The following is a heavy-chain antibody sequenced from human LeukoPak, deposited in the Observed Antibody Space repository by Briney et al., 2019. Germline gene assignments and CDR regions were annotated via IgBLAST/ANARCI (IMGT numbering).Heavy chain of an antibody. J-gene: IGHJ4*02. CDR3: ARDDTSY. D-gene: IGHD2-2*01. V-gene: IGHV1-2*06. Sequence: GASVKVSCKASGYTFTGYYMHWVRQAPGQGLEGMRRLNPNSGGKNYAQTFQGRVNMTRDTSISTAYMELSRLRSDDTAVYYCARDDTSYWGQGTLVTVSS. CDR2: LNPNSGGK. CDR1: GYTFTGYY.